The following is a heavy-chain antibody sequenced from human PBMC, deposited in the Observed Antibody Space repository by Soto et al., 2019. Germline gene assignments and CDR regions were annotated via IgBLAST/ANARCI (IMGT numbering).Heavy chain of an antibody. J-gene: IGHJ4*02. Sequence: VASVKVSCKASGYTFTSYYMHWVRQAPGQGLEWMGIINPSGGSTSYAQKFQGRVTMTRDTSTSTVYMELSSLRSEDTAVYYCARDWVQLERRRGGDYWGQGTLVTVSS. CDR2: INPSGGST. CDR3: ARDWVQLERRRGGDY. D-gene: IGHD1-1*01. CDR1: GYTFTSYY. V-gene: IGHV1-46*01.